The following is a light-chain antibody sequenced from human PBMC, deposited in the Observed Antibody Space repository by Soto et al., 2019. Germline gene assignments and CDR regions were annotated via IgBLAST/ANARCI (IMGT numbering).Light chain of an antibody. CDR3: SSYTRSTTLGV. CDR1: NSDVGGYDY. J-gene: IGLJ3*02. V-gene: IGLV2-14*01. CDR2: EVS. Sequence: QSVLTQPASVSGSPGQSITISCTGTNSDVGGYDYVSWYQQHPGKAPKLMIYEVSHRPSGVPNRFSGSRSGNTASLTISGLQAEDDADYYCSSYTRSTTLGVFGAGTQLTVL.